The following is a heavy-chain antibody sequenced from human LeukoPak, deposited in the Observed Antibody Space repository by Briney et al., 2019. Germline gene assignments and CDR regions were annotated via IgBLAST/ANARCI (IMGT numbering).Heavy chain of an antibody. CDR1: GGSISNYY. D-gene: IGHD3-22*01. CDR3: ARAGLYYYDSSGYYYFDY. J-gene: IGHJ4*02. CDR2: IYYSGST. V-gene: IGHV4-59*01. Sequence: PSETLSLTCTVSGGSISNYYWSWIRQPPGKGLEWIGYIYYSGSTNYNPSLKSRVTISVDTSKNQFSLKLSSVTAADTAVYYCARAGLYYYDSSGYYYFDYWGQGTLVTVSS.